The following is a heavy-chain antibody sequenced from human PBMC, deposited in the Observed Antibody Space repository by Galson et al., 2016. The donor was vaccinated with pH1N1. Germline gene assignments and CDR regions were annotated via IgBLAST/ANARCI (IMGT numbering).Heavy chain of an antibody. D-gene: IGHD1-26*01. CDR3: AKVWGPVSGSFLFNNYYTLDV. J-gene: IGHJ6*02. Sequence: SLRLSCAASGFTFNNYGMHWVRQAPGKGLEWVAVIWFDGRNKYYADSVKGRSTISRDNSKNTLYLEMNCLREEDTAIYRCAKVWGPVSGSFLFNNYYTLDVGGQGTKVTVS. CDR1: GFTFNNYG. V-gene: IGHV3-33*06. CDR2: IWFDGRNK.